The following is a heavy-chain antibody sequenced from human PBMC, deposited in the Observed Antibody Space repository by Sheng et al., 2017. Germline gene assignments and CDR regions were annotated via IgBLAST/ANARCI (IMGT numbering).Heavy chain of an antibody. CDR3: VTGYGGNSHYAD. Sequence: VQLLESGADVKRPGSSVKVSCQASGDTFGRHTVSWLRQAPGQGPEWLGGIIPILGVTNYAPKFQTRLTITADTSSTTAYMQLNSLKFEDTAVYYCVTGYGGNSHYADWGQGTLVIVSS. CDR2: IIPILGVT. D-gene: IGHD4-17*01. J-gene: IGHJ4*02. V-gene: IGHV1-69*10. CDR1: GDTFGRHT.